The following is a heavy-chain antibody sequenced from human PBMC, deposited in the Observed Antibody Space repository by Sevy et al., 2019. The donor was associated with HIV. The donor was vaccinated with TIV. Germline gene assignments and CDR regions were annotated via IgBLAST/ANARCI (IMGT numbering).Heavy chain of an antibody. D-gene: IGHD3-22*01. Sequence: GGSLRLSCAASGFTVSSNYMSWVRQAPGKGLEWVSIIYSGGSTYFADSVKGRFTISRDTSKNTLYLQMNSLRAEDTAVYYCARVGSYYDSSACYRNFYFDYWGQGTLVTVSS. CDR1: GFTVSSNY. J-gene: IGHJ4*02. CDR3: ARVGSYYDSSACYRNFYFDY. V-gene: IGHV3-53*01. CDR2: IYSGGST.